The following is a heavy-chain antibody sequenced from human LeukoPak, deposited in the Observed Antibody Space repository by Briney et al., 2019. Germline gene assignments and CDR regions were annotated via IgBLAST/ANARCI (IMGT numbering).Heavy chain of an antibody. CDR1: GGSLNSYF. D-gene: IGHD6-13*01. CDR3: ARLAAADDY. CDR2: IYYSGTT. V-gene: IGHV4-59*08. Sequence: PSETLSLTCTVSGGSLNSYFWSWIRQPPGKGLEWIGHIYYSGTTNYNPSLQSRFTISVDTSKNQFSLKLKSVTAADTAVYYCARLAAADDYWGQGTLVTVSS. J-gene: IGHJ4*02.